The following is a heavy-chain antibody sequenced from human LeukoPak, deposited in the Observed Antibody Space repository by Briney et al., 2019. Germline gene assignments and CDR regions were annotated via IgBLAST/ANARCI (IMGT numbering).Heavy chain of an antibody. J-gene: IGHJ4*02. V-gene: IGHV3-53*01. CDR1: GFTVSNNY. Sequence: GGSLRLSCAASGFTVSNNYMNWVRQAPGKGLEWVSIIYSSGNTYYADSVEGRFTISRDNSKNMLYLQMNSLRAEDTAVYYCARGVTNIAVGDYWGQGILVTVSS. CDR2: IYSSGNT. D-gene: IGHD6-19*01. CDR3: ARGVTNIAVGDY.